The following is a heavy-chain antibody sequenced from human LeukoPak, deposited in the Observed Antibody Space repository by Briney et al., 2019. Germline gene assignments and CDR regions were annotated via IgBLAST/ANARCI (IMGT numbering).Heavy chain of an antibody. Sequence: PGGSLRLSCTASGFTFGDYGMSWVRQAPGKGLEWVGFIQSRTYSGTTQYAASVKGRFTISRDDSKSIAYLQMNSLKTEDTAVYYCTASDHLYCSSISCHFDYWGQGTLVTVSS. D-gene: IGHD2-2*01. V-gene: IGHV3-49*04. CDR1: GFTFGDYG. CDR2: IQSRTYSGTT. J-gene: IGHJ4*02. CDR3: TASDHLYCSSISCHFDY.